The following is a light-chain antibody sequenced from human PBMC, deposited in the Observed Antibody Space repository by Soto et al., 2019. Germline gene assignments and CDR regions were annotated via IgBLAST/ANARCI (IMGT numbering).Light chain of an antibody. CDR1: QSVIKSY. V-gene: IGKV3-20*01. Sequence: EIVLTQSPGTLSLSPGERATLSCRASQSVIKSYLAWYQQKPGKAPRLLIYGASTRATGIPDRFSGSGSGRDFTLTISGLEPEDFAVYYCQQYGSSPYTFGQGTELEIK. J-gene: IGKJ2*01. CDR3: QQYGSSPYT. CDR2: GAS.